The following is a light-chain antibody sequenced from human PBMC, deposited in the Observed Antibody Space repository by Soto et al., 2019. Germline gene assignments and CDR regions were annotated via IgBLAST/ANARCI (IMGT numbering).Light chain of an antibody. CDR3: QQYNNWLWT. Sequence: IVLTQSPGTLSLSPWERATLSCRASQSVSSNLAWYQQKPGQAPRLLIYGASTRATGIPARFSGSGSGTEFTLTISSLQSEDFAVYYCQQYNNWLWTFGQGTKVDIK. V-gene: IGKV3-15*01. J-gene: IGKJ1*01. CDR1: QSVSSN. CDR2: GAS.